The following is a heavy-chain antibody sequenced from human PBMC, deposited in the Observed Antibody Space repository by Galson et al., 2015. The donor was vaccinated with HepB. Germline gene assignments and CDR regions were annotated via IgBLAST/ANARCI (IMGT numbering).Heavy chain of an antibody. J-gene: IGHJ4*02. CDR1: GFTFSDYY. D-gene: IGHD6-13*01. Sequence: SLRLSCAASGFTFSDYYMSWIRQAPGKGLEWVSYISSSSSYTNYADSVKGRFTISRDNAKNSLYLQMNSQRAEDTAVYYCARESQQLAYGVDYWGQGTLVTVSS. V-gene: IGHV3-11*05. CDR2: ISSSSSYT. CDR3: ARESQQLAYGVDY.